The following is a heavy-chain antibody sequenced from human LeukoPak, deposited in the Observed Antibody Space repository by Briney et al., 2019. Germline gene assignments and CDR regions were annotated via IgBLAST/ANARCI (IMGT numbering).Heavy chain of an antibody. CDR2: ISAYNGNT. Sequence: ASVKVSCKASGYTFTSYGISWVRQAPGRGLEWMGWISAYNGNTNYAQKLQGRVTMTTDTSTSTAYMELGSLRSDDTAVYYCARDNSLYYYDSSGYPKNYFDYWGQGTLVTVSS. V-gene: IGHV1-18*01. CDR1: GYTFTSYG. CDR3: ARDNSLYYYDSSGYPKNYFDY. J-gene: IGHJ4*02. D-gene: IGHD3-22*01.